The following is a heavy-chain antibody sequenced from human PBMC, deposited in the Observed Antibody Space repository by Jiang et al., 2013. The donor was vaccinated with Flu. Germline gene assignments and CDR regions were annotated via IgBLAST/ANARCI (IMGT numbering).Heavy chain of an antibody. J-gene: IGHJ4*02. CDR3: ARVVENWAETQYYFDY. D-gene: IGHD7-27*01. CDR1: GDSVSSNSAA. V-gene: IGHV6-1*01. CDR2: TYYRSKWYN. Sequence: GDSVSSNSAAWNWIRQSPSRGLEWLGRTYYRSKWYNDYAVSVKSRITINPDTSKNQFSLQLNSVTPEDTAVYYCARVVENWAETQYYFDYWGQGTLVTVSS.